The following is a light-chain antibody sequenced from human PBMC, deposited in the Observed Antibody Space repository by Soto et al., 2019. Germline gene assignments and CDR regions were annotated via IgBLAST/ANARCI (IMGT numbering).Light chain of an antibody. V-gene: IGKV2-28*01. CDR1: QSLVHSNGYNY. J-gene: IGKJ1*01. CDR3: MQALQTRT. Sequence: IVMTQSPLSLPVTPGEPASISCRSSQSLVHSNGYNYLDWYLQKPGQSPQLLIYFVSNRASGVPDRFSGSGSGTDFTLKISRVEPEDVGVYYCMQALQTRTFGQGTKVDIK. CDR2: FVS.